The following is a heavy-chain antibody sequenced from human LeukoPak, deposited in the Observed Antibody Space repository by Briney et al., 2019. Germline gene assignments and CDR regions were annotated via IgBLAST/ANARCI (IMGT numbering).Heavy chain of an antibody. J-gene: IGHJ4*02. CDR3: ARDDPNYYDSSGYPGDIDY. V-gene: IGHV1-18*01. CDR1: GYTFTSYG. D-gene: IGHD3-22*01. Sequence: GASVKVSCKASGYTFTSYGISLVRQAPGQGLEWMGWISAYNGNTNYAQKLQGRVTMTTDTSTSTAYMELRSLRSDDTAVYYCARDDPNYYDSSGYPGDIDYWGQGTLVTVSS. CDR2: ISAYNGNT.